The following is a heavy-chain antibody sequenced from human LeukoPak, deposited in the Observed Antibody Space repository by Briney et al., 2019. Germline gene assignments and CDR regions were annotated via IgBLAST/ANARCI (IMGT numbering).Heavy chain of an antibody. V-gene: IGHV4-59*01. CDR3: ARVLSSASKVFDY. D-gene: IGHD6-6*01. J-gene: IGHJ4*02. CDR2: IYYSGST. CDR1: GGSISSYY. Sequence: SETLSLTCTVSGGSISSYYWSWIRQPPGEGLEWIGYIYYSGSTNYNPSLESRVTISVDTSKNQFSLKLSSVTAADTAVYFCARVLSSASKVFDYWGRGTLVTVSS.